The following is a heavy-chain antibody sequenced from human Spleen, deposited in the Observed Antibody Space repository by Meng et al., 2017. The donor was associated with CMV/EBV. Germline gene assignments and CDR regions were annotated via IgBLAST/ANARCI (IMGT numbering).Heavy chain of an antibody. J-gene: IGHJ5*01. D-gene: IGHD2-2*02. CDR2: IDSGGRT. Sequence: GGSLRLSCAASGFIVSSKYMSWVRQAPGKGLEWVSIIDSGGRTYYADSVKGRFTISRDNAKNSLYLEMNSLGAEDTAVYYCARTSCSRTSCYKWFDFWGQGTLVTVSS. V-gene: IGHV3-53*01. CDR3: ARTSCSRTSCYKWFDF. CDR1: GFIVSSKY.